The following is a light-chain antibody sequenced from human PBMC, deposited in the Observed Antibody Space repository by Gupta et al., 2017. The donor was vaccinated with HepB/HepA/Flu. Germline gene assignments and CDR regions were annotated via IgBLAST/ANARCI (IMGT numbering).Light chain of an antibody. CDR3: QSADSSAINYV. CDR2: KDT. J-gene: IGLJ1*01. V-gene: IGLV3-25*03. Sequence: SSELTQPPSVSVSPGQTARIPCSGDPLSTEYAYWYQQKPGQAPVLVIYKDTERPSGIPERFSGSGSGTTVTLTISGVQAEDEADYYCQSADSSAINYVFGTGTKVTVL. CDR1: PLSTEY.